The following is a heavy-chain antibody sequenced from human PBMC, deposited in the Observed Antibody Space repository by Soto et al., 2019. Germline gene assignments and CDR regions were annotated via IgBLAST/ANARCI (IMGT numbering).Heavy chain of an antibody. CDR3: ARLVLGYYDSSGYYYYYYGIDV. J-gene: IGHJ6*02. CDR2: IDPSDSYT. CDR1: GYSFTSYW. D-gene: IGHD3-22*01. V-gene: IGHV5-10-1*01. Sequence: PGESLKISCKGSGYSFTSYWISWVRQMPGKGLEWMGRIDPSDSYTNYSPSFQGHVTISADKSISTAYLQWSSLKASDTAMYYCARLVLGYYDSSGYYYYYYGIDVCGQGTTVTVSS.